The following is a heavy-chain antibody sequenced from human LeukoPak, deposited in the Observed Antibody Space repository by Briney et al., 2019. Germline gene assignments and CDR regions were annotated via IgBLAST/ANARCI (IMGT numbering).Heavy chain of an antibody. V-gene: IGHV3-30*04. CDR2: VSHDGNIE. D-gene: IGHD2-15*01. Sequence: PGGSLRLSCTASGFTFTFHAMHWVRQAPGKGLEWVGVVSHDGNIEHYADSVKGRFTISRDNSKNTLYLQMNSLRVDDTAVYYCAKATKVSCSGATCYPFDYWGQGTLVTVSS. CDR1: GFTFTFHA. J-gene: IGHJ4*02. CDR3: AKATKVSCSGATCYPFDY.